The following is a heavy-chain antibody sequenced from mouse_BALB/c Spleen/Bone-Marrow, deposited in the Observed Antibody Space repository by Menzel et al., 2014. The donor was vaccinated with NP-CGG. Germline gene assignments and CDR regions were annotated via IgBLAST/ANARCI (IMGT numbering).Heavy chain of an antibody. CDR1: GYTFTSYV. J-gene: IGHJ4*01. CDR2: TNPYNDGT. V-gene: IGHV1-14*01. CDR3: ARGDYGMGY. Sequence: EVQLQESGPELVKPGASVKMSCKATGYTFTSYVMHWVKQKPGQGLEWIGYTNPYNDGTKYNEKFKGKATLTSDKSSSTAYVELSSLASGDSAVCYCARGDYGMGYWGQGTSVTVSS.